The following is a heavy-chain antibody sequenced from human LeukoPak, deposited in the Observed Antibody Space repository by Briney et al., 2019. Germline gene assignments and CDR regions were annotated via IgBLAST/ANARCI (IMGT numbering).Heavy chain of an antibody. Sequence: GRSLRLSCAASGLTFRSYAMHWVRQAPGKGLEWVAVISYDGSNKYYADSVKGRFTISRDNSKNTLYLQMNSLRAEDTAVYYCASAGYYYDSSGYTPPRSFDYWGQGTLVTVSS. CDR2: ISYDGSNK. CDR3: ASAGYYYDSSGYTPPRSFDY. V-gene: IGHV3-30*04. CDR1: GLTFRSYA. D-gene: IGHD3-22*01. J-gene: IGHJ4*02.